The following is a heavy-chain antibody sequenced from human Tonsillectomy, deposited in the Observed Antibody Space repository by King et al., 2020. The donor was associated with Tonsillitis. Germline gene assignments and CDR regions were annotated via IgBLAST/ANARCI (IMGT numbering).Heavy chain of an antibody. J-gene: IGHJ6*03. CDR1: GFTFSDYY. V-gene: IGHV3-11*01. D-gene: IGHD3/OR15-3a*01. CDR2: ISGIGNII. CDR3: ARGSSSYYDFYMDV. Sequence: QLVQSGGDLVKPGGSLRLSCAGSGFTFSDYYISWVRQAPGKGLEWLSYISGIGNIIYNADSMKGRFTVSRDNAKNSLYLQMNSLRVEDTAVYYFARGSSSYYDFYMDVWGKGTTVTVS.